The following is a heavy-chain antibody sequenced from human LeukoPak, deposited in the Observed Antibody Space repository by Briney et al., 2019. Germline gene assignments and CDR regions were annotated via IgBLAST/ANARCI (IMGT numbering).Heavy chain of an antibody. V-gene: IGHV3-74*01. J-gene: IGHJ4*02. Sequence: PGGSLTLSCASSAFTFSNYWMHWIRQAPGEGLVCISRITKDGTGTNYAASVKGRFTISRDNAKNTLFLQMNSLRVEDTAMYYCASGMRGPDYWGQGTLVTVS. D-gene: IGHD1-1*01. CDR2: ITKDGTGT. CDR1: AFTFSNYW. CDR3: ASGMRGPDY.